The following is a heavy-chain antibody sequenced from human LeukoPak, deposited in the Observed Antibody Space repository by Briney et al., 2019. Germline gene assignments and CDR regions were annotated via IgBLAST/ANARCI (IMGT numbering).Heavy chain of an antibody. CDR3: ARGRTTDY. J-gene: IGHJ4*02. D-gene: IGHD1-7*01. CDR2: IHRDGSEK. CDR1: GFTFRDYW. V-gene: IGHV3-7*01. Sequence: PGVSLRLSCSASGFTFRDYWMSWIRQAPGKGLEWVANIHRDGSEKYYVDSVKGRFTISRDNAKNSLYLQMNSLRVEDTAVYYCARGRTTDYWGQGTLVTVSS.